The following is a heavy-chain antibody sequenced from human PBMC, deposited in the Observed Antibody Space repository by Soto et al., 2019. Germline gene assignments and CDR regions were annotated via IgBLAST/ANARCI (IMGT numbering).Heavy chain of an antibody. CDR1: GFTFSSYS. V-gene: IGHV3-21*01. CDR3: ATKIAAAGNSDPGDAFDI. Sequence: GGSLRLSCAASGFTFSSYSMNWVRQAPGKGLEWVSSISSSSSYIYYADSVKGRFTISRDNAKNSLYLQMNSLRAEDTAVYYCATKIAAAGNSDPGDAFDIWGQGIMVTVSS. D-gene: IGHD6-13*01. J-gene: IGHJ3*02. CDR2: ISSSSSYI.